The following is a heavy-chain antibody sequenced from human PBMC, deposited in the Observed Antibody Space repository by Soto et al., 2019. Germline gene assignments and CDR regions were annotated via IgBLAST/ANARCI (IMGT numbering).Heavy chain of an antibody. CDR3: ARDLGYCSSTSCPEYFQH. V-gene: IGHV3-21*01. CDR2: ISSSSSYI. D-gene: IGHD2-2*01. J-gene: IGHJ1*01. Sequence: CIYVIDVARQKTGEGLEWVSSISSSSSYIYYADSVKGRFTISRDNAKNSLYLQMNSLRAEDTAVYYCARDLGYCSSTSCPEYFQHWGQGTLVTVSS. CDR1: CIYV.